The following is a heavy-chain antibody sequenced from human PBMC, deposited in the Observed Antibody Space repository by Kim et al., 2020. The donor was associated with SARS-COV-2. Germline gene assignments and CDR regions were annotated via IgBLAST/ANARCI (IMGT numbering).Heavy chain of an antibody. V-gene: IGHV3-74*01. CDR1: GSAFSLYW. CDR3: IRDNIQPGDI. J-gene: IGHJ3*02. Sequence: GGSLRLSCAASGSAFSLYWMHWVRQAPGKGLMWVAQIDSDGRGASYADSVKGRFTISRDNANNMLYLQMNSLRADDTAMSYCIRDNIQPGDIWGQGTMVT. CDR2: IDSDGRGA.